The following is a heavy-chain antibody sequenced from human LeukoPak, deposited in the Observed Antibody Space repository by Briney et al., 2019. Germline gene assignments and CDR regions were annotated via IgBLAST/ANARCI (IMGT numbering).Heavy chain of an antibody. J-gene: IGHJ4*02. Sequence: PSETLSLTCTVSGGSIGRYYWSWIRQPPGKGLEWIGYIYYSGSTNYNPSLKSRVTISVDTSKNQFSLKLSSVTAADTAVYYCARDWVDCSTTSCYYTYFDYWGQGTLVTVSS. V-gene: IGHV4-59*01. CDR1: GGSIGRYY. CDR3: ARDWVDCSTTSCYYTYFDY. CDR2: IYYSGST. D-gene: IGHD2-2*01.